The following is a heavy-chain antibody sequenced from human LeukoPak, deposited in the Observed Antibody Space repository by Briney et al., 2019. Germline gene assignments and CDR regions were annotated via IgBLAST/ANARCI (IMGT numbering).Heavy chain of an antibody. V-gene: IGHV4-61*02. Sequence: SQTLSLTCTVSGGSISSGSYYWSWIRQPAGKGLEWIGRIYTSGSTNYKPSLKSRVTMSVDTSKNQFSLKLSSVTAADTAVYYCARARRPPYATVYYYYYMDVWGKGTTVTVSS. CDR2: IYTSGST. D-gene: IGHD1-26*01. CDR3: ARARRPPYATVYYYYYMDV. J-gene: IGHJ6*03. CDR1: GGSISSGSYY.